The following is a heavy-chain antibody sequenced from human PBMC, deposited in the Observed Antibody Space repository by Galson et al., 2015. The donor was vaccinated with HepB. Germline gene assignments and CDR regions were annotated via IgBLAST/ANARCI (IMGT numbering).Heavy chain of an antibody. V-gene: IGHV3-23*01. CDR2: ITGSGENT. Sequence: SLRLSCAASGFTFSNYGMRWVRQAPRKGLEWVSGITGSGENTYYADSVKGRFTISRDNSKNTLYLQMDSLRAEDTAVYYCAKAKESNFGAGAIYYGMDVWGQGTTVTVSS. J-gene: IGHJ6*02. CDR1: GFTFSNYG. CDR3: AKAKESNFGAGAIYYGMDV. D-gene: IGHD4/OR15-4a*01.